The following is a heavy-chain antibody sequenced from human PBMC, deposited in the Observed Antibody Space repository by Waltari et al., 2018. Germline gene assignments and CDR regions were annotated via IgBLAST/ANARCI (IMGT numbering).Heavy chain of an antibody. Sequence: QLQLQESGPGLVTPSEPLSPPCPFSGGSTSSSRYSWCWIRQPPGKGLEWIGSIYYSGSTYYNPSLKSRVTISVDTSKNQFSLKLSSVTAADTAVYYGARVTIAVAAHVDYWGQGTLVTVSS. D-gene: IGHD6-19*01. CDR1: GGSTSSSRYS. CDR3: ARVTIAVAAHVDY. V-gene: IGHV4-39*07. CDR2: IYYSGST. J-gene: IGHJ4*02.